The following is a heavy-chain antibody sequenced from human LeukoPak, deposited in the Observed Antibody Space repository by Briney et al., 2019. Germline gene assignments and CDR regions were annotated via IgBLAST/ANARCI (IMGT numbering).Heavy chain of an antibody. D-gene: IGHD3-3*01. J-gene: IGHJ6*03. V-gene: IGHV4-39*01. Sequence: SETLSLTCTLSGDSISSSDHYWVWIRQSPGKGLEWIGSVSQSGNTYYKSSLKSRVTVSIDTSKNQFSLKLSSVTAADTAVYYCARGKRSGYHYYYYMDVWGKGTTVTVSS. CDR3: ARGKRSGYHYYYYMDV. CDR2: VSQSGNT. CDR1: GDSISSSDHY.